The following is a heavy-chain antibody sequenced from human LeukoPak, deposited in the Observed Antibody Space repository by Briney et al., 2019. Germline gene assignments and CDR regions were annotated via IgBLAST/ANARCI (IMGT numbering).Heavy chain of an antibody. CDR3: ARDHGDYIPNWFDP. Sequence: SETLSLTCTVSGYSISSGYYWGWIRQPPGKGLEWIGSIYHSGSTHYNPSLKSRVTISVDTSKNQFSLKLSSVTAADTAVYYCARDHGDYIPNWFDPWGQGTLVTVSS. CDR1: GYSISSGYY. J-gene: IGHJ5*02. D-gene: IGHD4-17*01. V-gene: IGHV4-38-2*02. CDR2: IYHSGST.